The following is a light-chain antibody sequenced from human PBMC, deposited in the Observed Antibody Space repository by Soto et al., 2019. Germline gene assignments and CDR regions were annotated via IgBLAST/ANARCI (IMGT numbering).Light chain of an antibody. CDR2: DSY. V-gene: IGKV3D-20*02. CDR3: QQSFTIHPWT. Sequence: EILLTQSPGTLCLPSGERARLSCGASPSVSGRYLAWYPPKPGHAPSLLIYDSYSRATGSPDSFSGSGSGADFFPTISSLQQDDFATVYCQQSFTIHPWTFGQGTKVDIK. CDR1: PSVSGRY. J-gene: IGKJ1*01.